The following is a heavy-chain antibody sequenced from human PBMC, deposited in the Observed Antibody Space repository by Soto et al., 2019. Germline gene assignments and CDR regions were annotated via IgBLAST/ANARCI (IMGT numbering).Heavy chain of an antibody. J-gene: IGHJ4*02. V-gene: IGHV4-39*01. CDR3: ARQAGYSDSSCYSEPLDY. CDR1: GGSISSSSYY. D-gene: IGHD3-22*01. Sequence: SETLSLTCTVSGGSISSSSYYWGWIRQPPGKGLEWIGSIYYSGSTYYNPSLKSRVTISVDTSKNQFSLKLSSVTAADTAVYYCARQAGYSDSSCYSEPLDYWGQGTLVTVSS. CDR2: IYYSGST.